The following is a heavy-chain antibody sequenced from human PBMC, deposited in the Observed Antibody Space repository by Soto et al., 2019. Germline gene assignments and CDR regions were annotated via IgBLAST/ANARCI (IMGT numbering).Heavy chain of an antibody. CDR3: ASLALVGRDYYYYGMDV. Sequence: EVQLVESGGGLVQPGGSLRLSCAASGFTFSSYEMNWVRQAPGKGLEWVSYISSSGSTIYYADSVKGRFTISRDNAKNSLYLQMNSLRAEDTAVYYCASLALVGRDYYYYGMDVWGQGTTVTVSS. CDR1: GFTFSSYE. D-gene: IGHD1-26*01. CDR2: ISSSGSTI. V-gene: IGHV3-48*03. J-gene: IGHJ6*02.